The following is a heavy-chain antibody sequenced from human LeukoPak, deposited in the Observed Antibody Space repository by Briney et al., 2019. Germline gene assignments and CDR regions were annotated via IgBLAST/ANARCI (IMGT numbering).Heavy chain of an antibody. CDR3: TTDLPNSNLLRFLEWLEEDY. CDR1: GFTFSNAW. CDR2: IKSKTDGGTT. Sequence: GGSLRLSCAASGFTFSNAWMSWVRQAPGKGLEWVGRIKSKTDGGTTDYAAPVKGRFTISRDDSKNTLYLQMNSLKTEDTAVYYCTTDLPNSNLLRFLEWLEEDYWGQGTLVTVSS. V-gene: IGHV3-15*01. D-gene: IGHD3-3*01. J-gene: IGHJ4*02.